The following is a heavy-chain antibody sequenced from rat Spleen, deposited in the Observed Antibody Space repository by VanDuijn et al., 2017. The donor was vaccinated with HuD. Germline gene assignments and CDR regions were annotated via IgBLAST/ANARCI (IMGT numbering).Heavy chain of an antibody. Sequence: EVQLVETGGGLVQPGRSLKLSCAASGFTFSNYWMYWIRQAPGKGLEWVSSINTDGGSTYYLDSVKGRFTISRDNVANTLYLQMNSLRSEDTATYYWAKGGGSEGDYWGQGVMVTVSS. V-gene: IGHV5-58*01. CDR3: AKGGGSEGDY. CDR2: INTDGGST. D-gene: IGHD5-1*01. CDR1: GFTFSNYW. J-gene: IGHJ2*01.